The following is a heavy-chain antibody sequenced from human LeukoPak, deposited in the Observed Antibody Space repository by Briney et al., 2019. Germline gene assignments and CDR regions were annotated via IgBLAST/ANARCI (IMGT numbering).Heavy chain of an antibody. CDR1: GFTFSSYN. V-gene: IGHV3-21*01. D-gene: IGHD2-21*02. CDR3: ARGDGGSFDY. Sequence: GGSLRLSCAASGFTFSSYNMNWVRQAPGKGLEWVSSNSGSSSYIFYADSVKGRFTISRDNAKNSLYLQMNSLRAEDTAVYYCARGDGGSFDYWGQGTLVTVSS. J-gene: IGHJ4*02. CDR2: NSGSSSYI.